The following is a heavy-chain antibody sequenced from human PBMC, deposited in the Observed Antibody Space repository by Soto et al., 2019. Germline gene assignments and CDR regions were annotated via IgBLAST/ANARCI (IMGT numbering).Heavy chain of an antibody. D-gene: IGHD1-26*01. V-gene: IGHV1-69*01. Sequence: QVQLVQSGAEVKKPGSSVKVSCKASGGTFSSYAISWVRHAPGQGLEWMGGIIPIFGTANYAQKFQGRVTITADESTSTAYMELSSLRSEDTAVYYCAREELVGATNWFDPWGQGTLVTVSS. CDR3: AREELVGATNWFDP. CDR1: GGTFSSYA. J-gene: IGHJ5*02. CDR2: IIPIFGTA.